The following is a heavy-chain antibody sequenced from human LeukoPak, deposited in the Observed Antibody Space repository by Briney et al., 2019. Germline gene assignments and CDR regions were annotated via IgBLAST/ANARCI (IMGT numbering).Heavy chain of an antibody. Sequence: ASVKVSCKASGYTFTTYAMHWVRQAPGQRLEWMGWINTGNGNTKYSQNFQGRVTITRDTSASTAYMELSSLRSEDTAVYYCARAPTRRDYDFWSGYSDPFGYWGQGTLVTVSS. CDR3: ARAPTRRDYDFWSGYSDPFGY. J-gene: IGHJ4*02. CDR1: GYTFTTYA. V-gene: IGHV1-3*04. CDR2: INTGNGNT. D-gene: IGHD3-3*01.